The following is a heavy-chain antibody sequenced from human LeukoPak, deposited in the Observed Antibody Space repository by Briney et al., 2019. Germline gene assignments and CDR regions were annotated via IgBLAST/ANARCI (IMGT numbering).Heavy chain of an antibody. CDR2: IYSGGST. V-gene: IGHV3-66*01. CDR3: ARDRSTMIVVDAFDI. Sequence: GGSLRLSCAASGFTVSSNYMSWVRQAPGKGLEWVSVIYSGGSTYYADSVKGRFTISRDNSKNTLYLQMNSLRAEDTAVYYCARDRSTMIVVDAFDIWGQGTMVTVSS. J-gene: IGHJ3*02. D-gene: IGHD3-22*01. CDR1: GFTVSSNY.